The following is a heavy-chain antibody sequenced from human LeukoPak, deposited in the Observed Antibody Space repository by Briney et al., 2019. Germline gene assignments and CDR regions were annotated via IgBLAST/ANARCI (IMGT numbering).Heavy chain of an antibody. Sequence: GGSLRLSCAASGFNFGSYGMHWVRQAPGKGLEWVAVISYDGSNEYYADSVKGRFTISRDSSRNTLYLQMDSLRPEDTAMYYCSKSAVAGTHYYYYDMDVWGQGTTVTVSS. D-gene: IGHD6-19*01. V-gene: IGHV3-30*18. CDR3: SKSAVAGTHYYYYDMDV. CDR1: GFNFGSYG. J-gene: IGHJ6*02. CDR2: ISYDGSNE.